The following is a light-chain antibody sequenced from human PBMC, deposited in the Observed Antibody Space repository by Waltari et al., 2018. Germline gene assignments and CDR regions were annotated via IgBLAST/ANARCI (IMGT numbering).Light chain of an antibody. CDR3: SSYAGANLVK. V-gene: IGLV2-23*02. J-gene: IGLJ2*01. Sequence: QSALTQPASVAGSPGQSIILSCTGTSSDSGTYSLVSWYQQHPGKAPKLILYEVNERPSGVSDRFSGSKSGNTASLAISGLQTEDEADYYCSSYAGANLVKFGGGTKLTVL. CDR2: EVN. CDR1: SSDSGTYSL.